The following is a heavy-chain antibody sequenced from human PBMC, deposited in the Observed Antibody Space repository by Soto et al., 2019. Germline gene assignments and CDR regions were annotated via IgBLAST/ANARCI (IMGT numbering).Heavy chain of an antibody. Sequence: GGSLRLSCAASGFTFSSYWMHWVRQAPGKGLVWVSRINSDGSSTSYADSVKGRFTISRDNAKNTLYLQMNSLRAEDTAVYYCASFQAVADTPDLDYWGPVTLVTVS. J-gene: IGHJ4*02. CDR3: ASFQAVADTPDLDY. CDR1: GFTFSSYW. V-gene: IGHV3-74*01. CDR2: INSDGSST. D-gene: IGHD6-19*01.